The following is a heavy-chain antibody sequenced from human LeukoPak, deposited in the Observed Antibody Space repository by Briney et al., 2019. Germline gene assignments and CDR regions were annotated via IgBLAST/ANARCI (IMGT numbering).Heavy chain of an antibody. CDR2: IYYSGST. CDR3: ARAPLNDYGDYRWDAFDI. CDR1: GGSISSYY. D-gene: IGHD4-17*01. V-gene: IGHV4-59*01. Sequence: SETLSLTCTVSGGSISSYYWSWIRQPPGKRLEWIGYIYYSGSTNYNPSLKSRVTISVDTSKNQFSLKLSSVTAADTAVYYCARAPLNDYGDYRWDAFDIWGQGTMVTVSS. J-gene: IGHJ3*02.